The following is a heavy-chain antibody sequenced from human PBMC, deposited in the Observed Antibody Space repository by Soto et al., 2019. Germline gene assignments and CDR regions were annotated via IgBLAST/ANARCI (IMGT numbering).Heavy chain of an antibody. J-gene: IGHJ6*03. Sequence: GKGLEWMGIIYPGDSDTRYSPSFQGQVTISADKSISTAYLQWSSLKGSDTAMYYCARGNSYGPYYMDVWGKGTSVSVSS. V-gene: IGHV5-51*01. CDR3: ARGNSYGPYYMDV. D-gene: IGHD5-18*01. CDR2: IYPGDSDT.